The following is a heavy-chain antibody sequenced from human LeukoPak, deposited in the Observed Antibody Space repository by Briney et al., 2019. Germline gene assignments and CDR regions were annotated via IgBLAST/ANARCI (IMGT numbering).Heavy chain of an antibody. CDR2: IYYSGST. CDR1: GGSISSYY. J-gene: IGHJ6*04. CDR3: ARGSETVTTGDV. V-gene: IGHV4-59*01. Sequence: SQTLSLTCTVSGGSISSYYWSWIRQPPGKGLEWIGYIYYSGSTNYNPSLKSRVTISVDTSKNQFSLKLSSVTAADTAVYYCARGSETVTTGDVWGKGTTVTVSS. D-gene: IGHD4-11*01.